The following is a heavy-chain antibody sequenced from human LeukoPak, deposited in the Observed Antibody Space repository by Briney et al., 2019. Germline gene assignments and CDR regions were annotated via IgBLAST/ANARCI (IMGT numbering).Heavy chain of an antibody. CDR1: GFTFNSYW. CDR2: INSDGSGT. CDR3: ARDRLTNDAFDI. V-gene: IGHV3-74*01. Sequence: GGSLRLSCAASGFTFNSYWMHWVRQAPGKGLVWVSRINSDGSGTSDADFVRGRFTISRDNSKNTLYLQMNSLRAEDTAMYYCARDRLTNDAFDIWGQGTMVTVSS. D-gene: IGHD2-2*01. J-gene: IGHJ3*02.